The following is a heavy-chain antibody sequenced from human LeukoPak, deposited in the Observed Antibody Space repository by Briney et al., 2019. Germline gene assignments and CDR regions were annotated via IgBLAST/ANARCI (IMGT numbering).Heavy chain of an antibody. V-gene: IGHV1-24*01. D-gene: IGHD3-3*01. J-gene: IGHJ5*02. Sequence: ASVKVSCKVSGYTLTELSMHWVRQAPGKGLEWMGGFDPEDGKTIYAQKFRGRVTMTRDMSTSTVYMELSSLRSEDTAVYYCAREAITIFGVVRTQTTYGPHRFDPWGQGTLVTVSS. CDR3: AREAITIFGVVRTQTTYGPHRFDP. CDR1: GYTLTELS. CDR2: FDPEDGKT.